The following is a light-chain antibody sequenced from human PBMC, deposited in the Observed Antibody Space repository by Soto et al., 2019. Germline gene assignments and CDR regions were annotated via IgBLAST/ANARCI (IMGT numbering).Light chain of an antibody. V-gene: IGKV1-5*01. CDR1: QSISSW. Sequence: DIQMTQSPSTLSSSVGDRVTITCRASQSISSWLDWYQQKPGKAPQLLIYGASSLESGVPSRFSGSGSGTEFALTISSLQPDDFATYYCQQYNSYSLTCGQGTKVDIK. CDR3: QQYNSYSLT. J-gene: IGKJ1*01. CDR2: GAS.